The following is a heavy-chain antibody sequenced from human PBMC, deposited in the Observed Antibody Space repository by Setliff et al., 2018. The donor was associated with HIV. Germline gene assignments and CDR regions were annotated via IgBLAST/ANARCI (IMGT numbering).Heavy chain of an antibody. CDR2: INHSGST. CDR3: ARRRFHRLHRPYSGSGSLGIQYFDY. D-gene: IGHD3-10*01. CDR1: GGSFNGYS. Sequence: ASETLSLTCAVYGGSFNGYSWTWIRQPPGKGLEWIGGINHSGSTNYNPSLKSRVTISVDTSKSQFSLRLNSVTATDTALYYCARRRFHRLHRPYSGSGSLGIQYFDYWGQGTLVTVSS. J-gene: IGHJ4*02. V-gene: IGHV4-34*01.